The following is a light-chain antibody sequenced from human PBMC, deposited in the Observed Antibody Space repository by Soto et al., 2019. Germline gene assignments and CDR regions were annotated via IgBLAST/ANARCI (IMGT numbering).Light chain of an antibody. J-gene: IGKJ5*01. Sequence: EIVLTQSPATLSFSPGERATLSCRASQSVSSSYLAWYQQKPGQTPRVLIYGASNRATGIPARFSGSGSGTDFTLTISSLEPEDFAVHYCQQRNHWPTFGQGTRLEI. CDR3: QQRNHWPT. V-gene: IGKV3-11*01. CDR1: QSVSSSY. CDR2: GAS.